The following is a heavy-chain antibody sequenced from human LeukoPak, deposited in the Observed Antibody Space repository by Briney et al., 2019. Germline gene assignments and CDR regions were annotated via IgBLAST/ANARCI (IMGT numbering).Heavy chain of an antibody. CDR1: GFTSSEYW. D-gene: IGHD2-21*01. CDR2: IYSDMRGI. Sequence: GGSLRLSCVPSGFTSSEYWMHWVRQAPGTGLEWVTSIYSDMRGIKYADTVKGRFTISRENAKNMLYWQMNAVRVEDTAEYYCATSPVISRDWGQGTLVTVSS. J-gene: IGHJ4*02. V-gene: IGHV3-74*03. CDR3: ATSPVISRD.